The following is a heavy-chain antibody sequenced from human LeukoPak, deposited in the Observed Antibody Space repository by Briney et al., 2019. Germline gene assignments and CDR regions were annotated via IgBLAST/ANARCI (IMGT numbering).Heavy chain of an antibody. Sequence: PSETLSLTCAVYGGSFSDFYWTWIRQPPGEGLEWIGEINRSGSTNSNPSLKSRVTISVDTSKNQFSLKLSSVTAADTAVYYCARRTPGGDTAMVTPRPYYFDYWGQGTLVTVSS. CDR2: INRSGST. CDR3: ARRTPGGDTAMVTPRPYYFDY. CDR1: GGSFSDFY. D-gene: IGHD5-18*01. J-gene: IGHJ4*02. V-gene: IGHV4-34*01.